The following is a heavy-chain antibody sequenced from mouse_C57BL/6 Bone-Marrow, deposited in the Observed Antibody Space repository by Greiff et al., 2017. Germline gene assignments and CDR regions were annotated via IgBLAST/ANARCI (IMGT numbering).Heavy chain of an antibody. CDR1: GFNIKDDY. J-gene: IGHJ2*01. V-gene: IGHV14-4*01. D-gene: IGHD1-1*01. CDR3: SSFNNNYFDF. Sequence: EVQLQQSGAELVRPGASVKLSCTASGFNIKDDYIHWVKQRPEQGLEWIGWIDPKIGDTEYASKFQGKATITSDTSSNTAYLQLSSLTSQYTAVYYFSSFNNNYFDFWCQGTPLTVSS. CDR2: IDPKIGDT.